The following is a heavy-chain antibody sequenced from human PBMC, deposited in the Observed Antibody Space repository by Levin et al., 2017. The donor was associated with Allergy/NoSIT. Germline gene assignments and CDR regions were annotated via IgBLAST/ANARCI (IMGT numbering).Heavy chain of an antibody. Sequence: GESLKISCATSGFPFSTYGMNWVRQAPNKGLEWVALISSGGSPTYYADSVKGRFTVSRDNSKNTLYLQMNSLRPEDTAVYYCAARVFDYWGQGAPVAVSS. CDR1: GFPFSTYG. CDR3: AARVFDY. CDR2: ISSGGSPT. J-gene: IGHJ4*02. V-gene: IGHV3-30*03. D-gene: IGHD6-13*01.